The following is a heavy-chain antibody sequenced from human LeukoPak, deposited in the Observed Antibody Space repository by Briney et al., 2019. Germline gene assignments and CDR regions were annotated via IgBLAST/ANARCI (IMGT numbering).Heavy chain of an antibody. V-gene: IGHV3-21*01. D-gene: IGHD4-17*01. J-gene: IGHJ3*02. Sequence: GGSLRLSCAASGFTFSSYSMNWVRQAPGKGLEWVSSISSSSSYIYYADSVKGRFTISRDNAKKSLYLQMNSLRAEDTAVYYCARDTLLYADSPDAFDMWGQGTMVTVSS. CDR2: ISSSSSYI. CDR3: ARDTLLYADSPDAFDM. CDR1: GFTFSSYS.